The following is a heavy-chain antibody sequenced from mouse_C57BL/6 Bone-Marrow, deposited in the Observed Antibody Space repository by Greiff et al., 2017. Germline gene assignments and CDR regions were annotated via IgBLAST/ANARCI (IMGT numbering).Heavy chain of an antibody. CDR3: ARERGYDSNCVAY. D-gene: IGHD2-5*01. Sequence: VQLQQSGAELARPGASVKLSCKASGYTFTSYGISWVKQRTGQGLEWIGEIYPRSGNTYYNEKFKGKATLTADKSSSTAYMELRSLTSEDSADYFCARERGYDSNCVAYWGQGTLVTVSA. CDR2: IYPRSGNT. J-gene: IGHJ3*01. CDR1: GYTFTSYG. V-gene: IGHV1-81*01.